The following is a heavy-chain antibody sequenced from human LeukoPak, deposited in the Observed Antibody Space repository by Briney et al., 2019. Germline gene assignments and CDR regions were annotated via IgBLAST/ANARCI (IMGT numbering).Heavy chain of an antibody. CDR3: TTESPYYDFWSGYYRDY. V-gene: IGHV3-15*01. CDR2: IKSKTDGGTT. D-gene: IGHD3-3*01. Sequence: PGGSLRLSCAASGFTFSNAWMSWVRQAPEKGLEWVGRIKSKTDGGTTDYAAPVKGRFTISRDDSKNTLYLQMNSLKTEDTAVYYCTTESPYYDFWSGYYRDYWGQGTLVTVSS. CDR1: GFTFSNAW. J-gene: IGHJ4*02.